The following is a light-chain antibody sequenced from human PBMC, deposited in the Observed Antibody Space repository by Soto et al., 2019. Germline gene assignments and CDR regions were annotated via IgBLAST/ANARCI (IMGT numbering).Light chain of an antibody. J-gene: IGKJ5*01. CDR1: QSITSK. Sequence: EIVFTQSPGTLSLSPGERATLSCRAGQSITSKFAWYRQKPGQAPRLLIYGVSTRETGVPVRFRGSGSGTECTLTISGLQSEDFQVDVCQQYNNWTNTFGQGTGLEIK. V-gene: IGKV3-15*01. CDR2: GVS. CDR3: QQYNNWTNT.